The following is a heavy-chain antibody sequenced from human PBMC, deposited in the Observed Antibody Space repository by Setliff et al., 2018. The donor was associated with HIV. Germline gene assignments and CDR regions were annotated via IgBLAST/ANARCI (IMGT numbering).Heavy chain of an antibody. V-gene: IGHV4-59*11. CDR1: GDPINSHY. J-gene: IGHJ3*01. D-gene: IGHD1-26*01. CDR2: IYYNEYT. Sequence: SETLSLTCTVSGDPINSHYWSWIRQPPGEGLEWIGHIYYNEYTNYNPSLKSRVTISLGTSKKHFSLDLYSVTAADTAVYYCARDHNSGTLHAFDLWGQGTKVTVSS. CDR3: ARDHNSGTLHAFDL.